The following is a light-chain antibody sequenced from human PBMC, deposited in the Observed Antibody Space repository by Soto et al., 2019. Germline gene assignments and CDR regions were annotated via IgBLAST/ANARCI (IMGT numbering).Light chain of an antibody. J-gene: IGKJ4*01. CDR2: GAS. CDR3: QPYGSSPLT. CDR1: QSVSSNY. V-gene: IGKV3-20*01. Sequence: EIVLTQSPGTLSLSPGERATLSCRASQSVSSNYLAWYQQKPGEAPRLLIYGASSRATGIPDRFSGSGSGTDFALTISRLEPDDFAVYHCQPYGSSPLTFGGGNKVEIK.